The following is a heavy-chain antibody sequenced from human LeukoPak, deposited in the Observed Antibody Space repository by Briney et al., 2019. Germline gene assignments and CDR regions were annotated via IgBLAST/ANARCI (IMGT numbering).Heavy chain of an antibody. D-gene: IGHD4-17*01. CDR1: GFTFSSYG. Sequence: GGSLRLSCAASGFTFSSYGMHWVRQAPGKGLEWVAVIWYDGSNKYYADSVKGRFTISRDNSKNTLYLQTNSLRAEDTAVYYCARSQSTVTTYYYYGMDVWGQGTTVTVSS. J-gene: IGHJ6*02. CDR3: ARSQSTVTTYYYYGMDV. CDR2: IWYDGSNK. V-gene: IGHV3-33*01.